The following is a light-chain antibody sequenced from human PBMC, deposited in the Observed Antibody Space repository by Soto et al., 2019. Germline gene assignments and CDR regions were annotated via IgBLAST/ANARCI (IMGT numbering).Light chain of an antibody. Sequence: ITLTQSPGTLSLSPGERATLSCRVSQSVTNSLAWFQQKPGQAPRLLIYDASKRPSGVPARFSGSGSGTDFTLTISSLEPEDFAVYYCHQRGAWPLTFGGGTTVEI. CDR1: QSVTNS. V-gene: IGKV3-11*01. J-gene: IGKJ4*01. CDR3: HQRGAWPLT. CDR2: DAS.